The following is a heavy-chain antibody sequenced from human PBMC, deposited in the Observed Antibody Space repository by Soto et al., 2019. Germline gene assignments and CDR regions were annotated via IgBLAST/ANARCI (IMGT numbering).Heavy chain of an antibody. CDR2: ISHLEST. CDR3: ERGGGYDYFDY. D-gene: IGHD5-12*01. J-gene: IGHJ4*02. Sequence: SSETLSLTCTVSGASISYGGFSWSWIRQSPGKGLEWIGYISHLESTYFHPSFKSRLTMSIDRTRNQFSLKLSSVTAADMAVYYCERGGGYDYFDYWGQGVLVTVPS. V-gene: IGHV4-30-2*06. CDR1: GASISYGGFS.